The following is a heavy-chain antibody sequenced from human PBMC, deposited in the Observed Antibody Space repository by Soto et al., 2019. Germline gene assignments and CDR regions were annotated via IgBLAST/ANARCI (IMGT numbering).Heavy chain of an antibody. CDR1: GFTFISYA. CDR2: ISGSGGST. V-gene: IGHV3-23*01. J-gene: IGHJ4*02. D-gene: IGHD4-17*01. CDR3: AKDYGDYWGYFDY. Sequence: PGGSLILSCAASGFTFISYAMSWVRQAPGKGLEWVSAISGSGGSTYYADSVKGRFTISRDNSKNTLYLQMNSLRAEDTAVYYCAKDYGDYWGYFDYWGQGTLVTVSS.